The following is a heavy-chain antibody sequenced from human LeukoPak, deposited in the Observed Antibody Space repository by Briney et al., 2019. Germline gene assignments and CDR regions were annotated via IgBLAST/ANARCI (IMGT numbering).Heavy chain of an antibody. CDR3: ATPGLGDAFDI. CDR2: IIPIFGTA. V-gene: IGHV1-69*05. D-gene: IGHD3-22*01. CDR1: GGTFSSYG. J-gene: IGHJ3*02. Sequence: SVKVSCKASGGTFSSYGISWVRQAPGQGLEWMGGIIPIFGTANYAQKFQGRVTITTDESTSTAYMELSSLRSEDTAVYYCATPGLGDAFDIWGQGTMVTVSS.